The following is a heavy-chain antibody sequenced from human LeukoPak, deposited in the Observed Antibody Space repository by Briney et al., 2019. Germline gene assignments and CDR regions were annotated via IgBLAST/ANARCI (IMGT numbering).Heavy chain of an antibody. Sequence: GGSLRLSCAASGFTFSSYAMHWVRQAPGKGLEYVSAISSNGGSTYYANSVKGRFTISRDNSKNTLYLQMGSLRAEDMAVYYCARGDGHYDSSGPSSYWGQGILVTVSS. CDR1: GFTFSSYA. V-gene: IGHV3-64*01. D-gene: IGHD3-22*01. J-gene: IGHJ4*02. CDR3: ARGDGHYDSSGPSSY. CDR2: ISSNGGST.